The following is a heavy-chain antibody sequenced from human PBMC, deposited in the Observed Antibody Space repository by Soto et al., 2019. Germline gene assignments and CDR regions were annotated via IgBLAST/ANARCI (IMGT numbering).Heavy chain of an antibody. Sequence: ASVKVSCKASGYTFTSYYMHWVRQAPGQGLEWMGIINPSGGSTSYAQKFQGRVTMTRDTSTSTVYMELSSLRSEDTAVYYCAREGYSYGPLDGMDVWGQGTTVTVSS. CDR3: AREGYSYGPLDGMDV. CDR2: INPSGGST. V-gene: IGHV1-46*01. D-gene: IGHD5-18*01. CDR1: GYTFTSYY. J-gene: IGHJ6*02.